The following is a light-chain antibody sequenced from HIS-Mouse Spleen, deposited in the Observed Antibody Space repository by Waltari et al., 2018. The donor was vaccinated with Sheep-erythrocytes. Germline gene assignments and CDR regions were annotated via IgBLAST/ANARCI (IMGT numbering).Light chain of an antibody. Sequence: FLSPGERATLSCRASQSVSSYLAWYQQKPGQAPRLLIYDASNRATGIPARFSGSGSGTDFTLTISSLEPEDFAVYYCQQRSNWYTFGQGTKLEIK. CDR1: QSVSSY. V-gene: IGKV3-11*01. J-gene: IGKJ2*01. CDR3: QQRSNWYT. CDR2: DAS.